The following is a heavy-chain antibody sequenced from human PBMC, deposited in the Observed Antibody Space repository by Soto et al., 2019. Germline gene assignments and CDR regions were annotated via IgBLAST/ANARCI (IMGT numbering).Heavy chain of an antibody. CDR3: AREIAVAGMKYFDY. Sequence: SVKVSCKASGGTFSSYAISWVRQAPGQGLEWMGGIIPIFGTANYAQKFQGRVTITADESRSTAYMELRSLRSEDTAVYYCAREIAVAGMKYFDYWGQGTLVTVSS. D-gene: IGHD6-19*01. CDR1: GGTFSSYA. J-gene: IGHJ4*02. CDR2: IIPIFGTA. V-gene: IGHV1-69*13.